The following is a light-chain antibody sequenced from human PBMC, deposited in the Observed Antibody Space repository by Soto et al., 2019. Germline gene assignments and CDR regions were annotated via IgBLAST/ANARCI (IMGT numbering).Light chain of an antibody. CDR3: YSYTTSSTYV. CDR1: SSDVGGYNY. J-gene: IGLJ1*01. Sequence: QSVLTQPASVSGSPGQSITISCTGTSSDVGGYNYVSWYQQHPAKVPILMIYHVSNRPSGVSDRFSGSKSGNTASLTISGLQAEDEGDYYCYSYTTSSTYVFGTGTRSPS. V-gene: IGLV2-14*01. CDR2: HVS.